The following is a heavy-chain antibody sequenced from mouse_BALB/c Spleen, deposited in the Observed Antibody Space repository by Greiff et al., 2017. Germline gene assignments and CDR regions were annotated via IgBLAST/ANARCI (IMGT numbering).Heavy chain of an antibody. CDR3: ASIYYYGSRYFDV. D-gene: IGHD1-1*01. CDR1: GDSITSGY. V-gene: IGHV3-8*02. CDR2: ISYSGST. J-gene: IGHJ1*01. Sequence: EVKLQESGPSLVKPSQTLSLTCSVTGDSITSGYWNWIRKFPGNKLEYMGYISYSGSTYYNPSLKSRISITRDTSKNQYYLQLNSVTTEDTATYYCASIYYYGSRYFDVWGAGTTVTVSS.